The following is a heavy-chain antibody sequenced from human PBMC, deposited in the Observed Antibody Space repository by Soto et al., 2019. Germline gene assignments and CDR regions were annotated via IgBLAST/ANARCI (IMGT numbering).Heavy chain of an antibody. CDR1: RFTFRNYG. CDR3: AKGIDCGADCHSYDTFDI. V-gene: IGHV3-23*01. D-gene: IGHD2-21*02. Sequence: PGGSLRLSCAASRFTFRNYGMSWVRQGPGKGLEWVSGISPTGEQRFYVDSVKGRFFISRDNSQNTLYLQMNSLRAEDTALYYCAKGIDCGADCHSYDTFDIWGQGTVVTV. J-gene: IGHJ3*02. CDR2: ISPTGEQR.